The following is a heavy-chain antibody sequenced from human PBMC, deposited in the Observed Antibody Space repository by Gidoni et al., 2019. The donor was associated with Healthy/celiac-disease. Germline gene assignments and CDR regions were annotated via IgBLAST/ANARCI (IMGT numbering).Heavy chain of an antibody. CDR2: IKTSVST. D-gene: IGHD4-17*01. J-gene: IGHJ6*02. V-gene: IGHV4-4*07. CDR1: GGSISSYY. CDR3: ARAPVTTAGYYGMDV. Sequence: QVPLQAPCPGLVKPSDTLSLTCTIAGGSISSYYRSWIRQPAGQGLEWIGRIKTSVSTNYNPSLQSRVPMSVDPPKSPFSLKLGSVTAAAAAVYYCARAPVTTAGYYGMDVCGQGTTFTVSS.